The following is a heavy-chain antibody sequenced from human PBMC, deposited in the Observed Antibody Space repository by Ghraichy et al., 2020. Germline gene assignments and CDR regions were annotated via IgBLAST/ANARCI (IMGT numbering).Heavy chain of an antibody. CDR3: ARDREVGATSYYFDY. J-gene: IGHJ4*02. V-gene: IGHV3-21*01. D-gene: IGHD1-26*01. Sequence: GGSLRLSCAASGFTFSSYSMNWVRQAPGKGLEWVSSISSSSSYIYYADSVKGRFTISRDNAKNSLYLQMNSLRAEDTAVYYCARDREVGATSYYFDYWGQGTLVTVSS. CDR2: ISSSSSYI. CDR1: GFTFSSYS.